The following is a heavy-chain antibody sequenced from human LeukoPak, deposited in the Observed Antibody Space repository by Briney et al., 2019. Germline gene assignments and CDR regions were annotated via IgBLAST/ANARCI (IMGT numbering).Heavy chain of an antibody. CDR1: GGSISSYY. Sequence: PSETLSLTCTVSGGSISSYYWSWIRQPPGKGLEWIGYIYTSGSTNYSPSLKSRVTISVDTSKNQFSLKLSSVTAADTAVYYCARRYYGSGSSSAKYYYYYYMDVWGKGTTVTVSS. J-gene: IGHJ6*03. D-gene: IGHD3-10*01. V-gene: IGHV4-4*09. CDR3: ARRYYGSGSSSAKYYYYYYMDV. CDR2: IYTSGST.